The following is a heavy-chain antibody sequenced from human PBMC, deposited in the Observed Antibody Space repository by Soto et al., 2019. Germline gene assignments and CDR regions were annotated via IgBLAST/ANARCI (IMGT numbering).Heavy chain of an antibody. J-gene: IGHJ4*02. Sequence: QLQLQESGPGLVKPSETLSLTCTVSGGSISSSSYYWGWIRQPPGKGLEWIGSIYYSGSTYYNPSLKRRVTISVDTSKNQFSLKLSSVTASDTAVYYCARRYRVGANDYWGQGTLVTVSS. CDR3: ARRYRVGANDY. CDR1: GGSISSSSYY. D-gene: IGHD1-26*01. V-gene: IGHV4-39*01. CDR2: IYYSGST.